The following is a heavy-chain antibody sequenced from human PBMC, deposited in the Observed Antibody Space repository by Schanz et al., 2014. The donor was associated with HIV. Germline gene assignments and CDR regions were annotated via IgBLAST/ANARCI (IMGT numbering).Heavy chain of an antibody. J-gene: IGHJ4*02. V-gene: IGHV3-7*01. D-gene: IGHD6-13*01. CDR2: LRQDGREV. Sequence: EVQLVESGGGLVQPGRSLRLSCAASGFTFDDYAMHWVRQAPGKGLEWVANLRQDGREVNYVDSAKGRFTISRDNTKQSLYLQMSGLRGEDTAVYYCARELVLGPKSYFDNWGQGSLVTVSS. CDR3: ARELVLGPKSYFDN. CDR1: GFTFDDYA.